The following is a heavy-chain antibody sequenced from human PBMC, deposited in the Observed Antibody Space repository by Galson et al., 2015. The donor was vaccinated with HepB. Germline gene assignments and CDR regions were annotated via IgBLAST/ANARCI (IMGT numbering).Heavy chain of an antibody. CDR2: ISGSGDIT. V-gene: IGHV3-23*01. J-gene: IGHJ4*02. CDR3: AKEGRPTVTIFGVESDS. CDR1: GFTFSSYA. Sequence: SLRLSCATSGFTFSSYAMSWVRQAPGKGLEWVAAISGSGDITYYADSVKARFTISRDNSEKMVHLQMNSLRADDTALYYCAKEGRPTVTIFGVESDSWGQGALVTVSS. D-gene: IGHD3-3*01.